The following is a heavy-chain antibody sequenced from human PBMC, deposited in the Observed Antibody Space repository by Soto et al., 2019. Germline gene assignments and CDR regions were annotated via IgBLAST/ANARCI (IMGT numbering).Heavy chain of an antibody. D-gene: IGHD4-17*01. CDR1: GGTFSSYA. J-gene: IGHJ5*02. V-gene: IGHV1-69*01. CDR3: ARGYYGGNPFNWFDT. CDR2: IIPISGTA. Sequence: QVQLVQSGAEVKKPGSSVKVSCKASGGTFSSYAISWVRQAPGQGLEWMGGIIPISGTANYAQKFQGRFTITADESTSTDYMELRSLRSDDTAVYYCARGYYGGNPFNWFDTWGQGTLVTVSS.